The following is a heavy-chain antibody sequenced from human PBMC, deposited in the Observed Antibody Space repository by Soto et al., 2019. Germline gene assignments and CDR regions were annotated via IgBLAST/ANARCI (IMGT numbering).Heavy chain of an antibody. CDR3: AGGSKRGGWPFFGY. J-gene: IGHJ4*02. V-gene: IGHV4-59*01. CDR1: GASFRSYY. CDR2: IYNSGST. D-gene: IGHD6-19*01. Sequence: QVQLQESGPGLVKPSETLSLTCTVSGASFRSYYWSWIRQPPGKGLEWIGYIYNSGSTNYNPSLQSRVPMAVGTAKDQFPLKPGPVAAADPAGYYCAGGSKRGGWPFFGYWGQGALVTVSS.